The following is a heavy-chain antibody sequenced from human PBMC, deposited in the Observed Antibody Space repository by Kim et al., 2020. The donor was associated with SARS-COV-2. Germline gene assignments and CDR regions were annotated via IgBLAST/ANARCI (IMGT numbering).Heavy chain of an antibody. J-gene: IGHJ5*02. CDR2: IYYSGST. Sequence: SETLSLTCTVSGGSISSYYWSWIRQPPGKGLEWIGYIYYSGSTNYNPSLKSRVTISVDTSKNQFSLKLSSVTAADTAVYYCARDVWDYVWGSYRYNWFDP. CDR3: ARDVWDYVWGSYRYNWFDP. D-gene: IGHD3-16*02. CDR1: GGSISSYY. V-gene: IGHV4-59*01.